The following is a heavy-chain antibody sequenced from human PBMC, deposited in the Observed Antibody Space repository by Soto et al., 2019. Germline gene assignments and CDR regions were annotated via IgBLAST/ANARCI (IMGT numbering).Heavy chain of an antibody. CDR3: ARDPSTINKLIGVWFDP. CDR1: GDTFGRFT. Sequence: SVKVSCKASGDTFGRFTINWVRQAPGQGLEWMGGIKPISDITNYAQRFQGRVTFTADASTSTVYLELSSLRSEDTAMYYCARDPSTINKLIGVWFDPWGQGTLVTVYS. CDR2: IKPISDIT. V-gene: IGHV1-69*13. J-gene: IGHJ5*02. D-gene: IGHD4-4*01.